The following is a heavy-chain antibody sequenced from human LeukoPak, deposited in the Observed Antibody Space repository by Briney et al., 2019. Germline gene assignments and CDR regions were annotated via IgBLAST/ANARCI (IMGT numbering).Heavy chain of an antibody. Sequence: GGSLRLSCAASGFTFSSYAMHWARQAPGKGLEYVSAISSNGGSTYYANSVKGRFTISRDNAKNSLYLQMNSLRAEDTALYYCARGEWELGYFDYWGQGTLVTVSS. CDR3: ARGEWELGYFDY. V-gene: IGHV3-64*01. CDR2: ISSNGGST. CDR1: GFTFSSYA. J-gene: IGHJ4*02. D-gene: IGHD1-26*01.